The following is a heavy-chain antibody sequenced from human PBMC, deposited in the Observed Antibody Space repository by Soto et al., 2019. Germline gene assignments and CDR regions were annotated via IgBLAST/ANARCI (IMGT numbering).Heavy chain of an antibody. J-gene: IGHJ6*02. CDR2: IDHSGST. Sequence: SETLSLTCAVFGESFSDYSWSWIRQPPGKGLEWIGEIDHSGSTSYNPSLKSRVTISVDTSKNQFSLKLSSVTAADTAVYYCARDFSGWSGYYYYGMDVWGQGTTVTVSS. D-gene: IGHD6-19*01. CDR3: ARDFSGWSGYYYYGMDV. V-gene: IGHV4-34*01. CDR1: GESFSDYS.